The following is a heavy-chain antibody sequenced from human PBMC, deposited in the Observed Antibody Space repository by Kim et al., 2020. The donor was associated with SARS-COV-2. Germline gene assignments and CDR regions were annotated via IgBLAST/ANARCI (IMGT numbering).Heavy chain of an antibody. CDR3: ARGAGSGAVDYFDY. CDR2: ISSSSSYI. J-gene: IGHJ4*02. Sequence: GGSLRLSCAASGFTFSSYSMNWVRQAPGKGLEWVSSISSSSSYIYYADSVKGRFTISRDNAKNSLYLQMNSLRAEDTAVYYCARGAGSGAVDYFDYWGQGTLVTVSS. D-gene: IGHD4-17*01. V-gene: IGHV3-21*01. CDR1: GFTFSSYS.